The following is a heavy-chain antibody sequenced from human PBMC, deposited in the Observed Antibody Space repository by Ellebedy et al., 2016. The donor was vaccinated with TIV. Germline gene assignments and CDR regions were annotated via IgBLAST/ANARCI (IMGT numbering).Heavy chain of an antibody. J-gene: IGHJ3*01. CDR3: ARDGTLSGDYSRHDAFDL. V-gene: IGHV3-53*04. CDR2: IYSGGTT. CDR1: GFSVTNEY. D-gene: IGHD3-10*01. Sequence: GESLKISXAASGFSVTNEYMNWVRQAPGKGLEWVSVIYSGGTTDYADSVEGRFTISRHHSKNTMYLQMNSLRPEDTAVYYCARDGTLSGDYSRHDAFDLWGQGTMVAVSS.